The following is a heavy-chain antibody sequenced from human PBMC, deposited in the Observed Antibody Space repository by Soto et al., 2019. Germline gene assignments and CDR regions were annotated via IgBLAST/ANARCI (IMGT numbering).Heavy chain of an antibody. Sequence: SETLSLTCSVSDDSINSDKYYWGWIRQPPGKGLEWIGSIYYRGNAYYNPSLQTRVTISLDKSRSQFSLKLNSVTAADSAVYFCARLEGLAKLPYYFDVRGPGALVIVSS. CDR1: DDSINSDKYY. V-gene: IGHV4-39*01. D-gene: IGHD3-9*01. CDR3: ARLEGLAKLPYYFDV. J-gene: IGHJ4*02. CDR2: IYYRGNA.